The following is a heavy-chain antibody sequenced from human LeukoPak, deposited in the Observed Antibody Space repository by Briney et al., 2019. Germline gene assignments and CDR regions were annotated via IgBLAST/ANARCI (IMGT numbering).Heavy chain of an antibody. V-gene: IGHV3-66*01. CDR3: ARGGPYYELDY. J-gene: IGHJ4*02. D-gene: IGHD3-22*01. Sequence: GGSLRLSCAASGFTVSSNYMSWVRQAPGKGLEWVSVIYSGGSTYYADSVKGRFTISRDNSKNTLYLQMNSLRAEDMAVYYCARGGPYYELDYWGQGTLVTVSS. CDR2: IYSGGST. CDR1: GFTVSSNY.